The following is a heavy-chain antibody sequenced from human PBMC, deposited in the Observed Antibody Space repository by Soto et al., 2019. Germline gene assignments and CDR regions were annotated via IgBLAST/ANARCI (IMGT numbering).Heavy chain of an antibody. CDR1: GYTFTSND. D-gene: IGHD3-3*01. V-gene: IGHV1-8*01. CDR3: PRTRKRDFWSKGLDV. CDR2: MDPNSGVS. J-gene: IGHJ6*02. Sequence: QVQLVQSGSEVEKPGPSVRVSCKASGYTFTSNDITWVRQGPGQGLEWMGWMDPNSGVSVYAQRFQGRVTMTRNTGINTAHMEPSSLTFANTAAYYCPRTRKRDFWSKGLDVRGQGTPVTVAS.